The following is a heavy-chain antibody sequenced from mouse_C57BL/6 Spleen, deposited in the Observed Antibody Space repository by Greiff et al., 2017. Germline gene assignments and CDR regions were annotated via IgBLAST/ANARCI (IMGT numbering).Heavy chain of an antibody. CDR3: ARRVTTVVANYAMDY. CDR2: IYPRDGST. J-gene: IGHJ4*01. D-gene: IGHD1-1*01. Sequence: VQRVESDAELVKPGASVKISCKVSGYTFTDHTIHWMKQRPEQGLEWIGYIYPRDGSTKYNEKFKGKATLTADKSSSTAYMQLNSLTSEDSAVYFCARRVTTVVANYAMDYWGQGTSVTVSS. V-gene: IGHV1-78*01. CDR1: GYTFTDHT.